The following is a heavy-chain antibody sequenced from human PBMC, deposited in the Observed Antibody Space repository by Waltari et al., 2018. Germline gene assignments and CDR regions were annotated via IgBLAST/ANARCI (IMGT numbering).Heavy chain of an antibody. D-gene: IGHD3-3*01. Sequence: QVQLQQWGAGLLKPSETLSLTCVVYGGSFTCYQWSWIRQSPGKGPQWVGRIDHSGTTDYNPSLGGRVTISMDRSNNHLSLKLTSVSAADTAVYYCTRGVRGYYSFYYMDVWDKGTMVTVSS. CDR3: TRGVRGYYSFYYMDV. V-gene: IGHV4-34*01. CDR1: GGSFTCYQ. CDR2: IDHSGTT. J-gene: IGHJ6*03.